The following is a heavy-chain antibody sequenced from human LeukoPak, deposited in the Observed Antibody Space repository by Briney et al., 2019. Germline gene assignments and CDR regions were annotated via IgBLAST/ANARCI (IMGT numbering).Heavy chain of an antibody. J-gene: IGHJ4*02. Sequence: ASVKVSCKASGGTFSSYAISWVRQAPGQGLEWMGWINPNSGGTNYAQKFQGRVTVTRDTSISTAYMELSRLRSDDTAVYYCARGRAYSYGELHDYWGQGTLVTVSS. CDR2: INPNSGGT. CDR1: GGTFSSYA. CDR3: ARGRAYSYGELHDY. V-gene: IGHV1-2*02. D-gene: IGHD5-18*01.